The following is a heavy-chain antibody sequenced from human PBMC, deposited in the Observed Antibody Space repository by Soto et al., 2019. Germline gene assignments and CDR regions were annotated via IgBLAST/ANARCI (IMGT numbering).Heavy chain of an antibody. CDR3: ARAYGDDEFWGWFDS. V-gene: IGHV4-31*03. Sequence: QVQLQESGPRLVKPSQTLSLSCSVSGDSITSGGSYWSWIRQHPGKGLEWIGYIYYSGGTYYNPSLKSRVTISADTSKNQFSLKLTSVTAADTDVYYCARAYGDDEFWGWFDSWGQGTLVTVSS. D-gene: IGHD4-17*01. J-gene: IGHJ5*01. CDR1: GDSITSGGSY. CDR2: IYYSGGT.